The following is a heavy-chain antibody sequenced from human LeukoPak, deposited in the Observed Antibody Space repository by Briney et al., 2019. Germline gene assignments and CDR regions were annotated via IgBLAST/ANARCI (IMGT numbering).Heavy chain of an antibody. V-gene: IGHV3-23*01. CDR2: ISGSGGST. J-gene: IGHJ4*02. Sequence: GGSLRLSCAASGFTFSSYAMNWVRQAPGKGLEWVSAISGSGGSTYYADSVKGRFTISRDNSKNTLYLQMNSLRAEDTAVYYCAKSLFLAMAGLFDYWGQGTLVTVSS. CDR1: GFTFSSYA. D-gene: IGHD6-19*01. CDR3: AKSLFLAMAGLFDY.